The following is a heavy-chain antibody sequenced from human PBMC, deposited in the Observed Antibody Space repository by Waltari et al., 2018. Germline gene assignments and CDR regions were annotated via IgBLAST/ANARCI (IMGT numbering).Heavy chain of an antibody. CDR3: ARGPINYGDYEAIDY. J-gene: IGHJ4*02. V-gene: IGHV4-39*07. Sequence: QLQLQESGPGLVKPSETLSLTCTVSGGSISSSSYYWGWIPQPPGKGLEWIGSIFYMGSTYNNPSLKSLVTISVDTSKNQFSLKLSSVTAADTAVYYCARGPINYGDYEAIDYCGQGTLVTVSS. CDR2: IFYMGST. D-gene: IGHD4-17*01. CDR1: GGSISSSSYY.